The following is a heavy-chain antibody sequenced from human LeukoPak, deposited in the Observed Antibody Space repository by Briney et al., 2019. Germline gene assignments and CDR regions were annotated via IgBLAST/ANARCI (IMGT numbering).Heavy chain of an antibody. D-gene: IGHD3-10*01. CDR1: GFTFTNAW. CDR2: IKSKTDGETT. CDR3: TTDLGTYYHGSQRLIPIDY. Sequence: PGGSLRLSCVDSGFTFTNAWMSWVRRAPGKGLEWIGRIKSKTDGETTNYGEPVRGRFTISRDDSKSAVYLQMNSLKIEDTAVYYCTTDLGTYYHGSQRLIPIDYWGQGTLVTVSS. V-gene: IGHV3-15*01. J-gene: IGHJ4*02.